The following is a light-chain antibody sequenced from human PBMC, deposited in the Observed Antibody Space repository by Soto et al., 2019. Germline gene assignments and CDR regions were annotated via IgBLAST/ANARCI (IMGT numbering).Light chain of an antibody. CDR2: EVT. CDR1: NSYVCSYDY. J-gene: IGLJ1*01. V-gene: IGLV2-14*01. Sequence: QSAPNHPAPGFGAPGPSLATPFTGTNSYVCSYDYVSWYQQHPDKAPKLMIYEVTQRPSGVSNRFSGSKSGNTASLTISGLQAEDEADYYCSSHTSVNTRVFGTGTKVTVL. CDR3: SSHTSVNTRV.